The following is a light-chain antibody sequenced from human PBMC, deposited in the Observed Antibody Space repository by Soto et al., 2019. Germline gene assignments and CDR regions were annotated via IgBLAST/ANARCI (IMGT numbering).Light chain of an antibody. CDR3: QQRSNLFT. CDR1: QSVSSY. V-gene: IGKV3-11*01. J-gene: IGKJ3*01. Sequence: EIVLTQSPATLSLSPGERSTLSCRASQSVSSYLAWYQQKPGQAPRLLIYDASNRATGIPARFSGSGSGTDFPLTISSLEPEAFAVYFWQQRSNLFTCGPGNKVDIK. CDR2: DAS.